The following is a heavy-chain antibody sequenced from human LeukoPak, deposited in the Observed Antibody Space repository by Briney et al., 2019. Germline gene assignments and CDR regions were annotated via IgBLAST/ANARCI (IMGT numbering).Heavy chain of an antibody. CDR2: IYYSGST. Sequence: SETLSLTCTVSGGSISSYYWSWIRQPPGKGLEWIGYIYYSGSTNYNPSLKSRVTISVDTSKNRFSLKLSSVTAADTAVYYCARVSGSGSPLYYYYGMDVWGQGTTVTVSS. V-gene: IGHV4-59*01. CDR3: ARVSGSGSPLYYYYGMDV. D-gene: IGHD6-19*01. J-gene: IGHJ6*02. CDR1: GGSISSYY.